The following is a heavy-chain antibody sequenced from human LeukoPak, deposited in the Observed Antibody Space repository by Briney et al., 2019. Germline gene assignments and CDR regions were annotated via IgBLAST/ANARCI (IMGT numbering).Heavy chain of an antibody. CDR1: GGTFSNYG. Sequence: GASVKVSCKASGGTFSNYGIGWVRQAPGQGLEWMGGIIPLSGTVNYAQNLQGRVTITADESTTTAYMELSSLRSEDTAVYYCARDLSGGIAVAGAFDYWGQGTLVTVSS. V-gene: IGHV1-69*13. J-gene: IGHJ4*02. D-gene: IGHD6-19*01. CDR3: ARDLSGGIAVAGAFDY. CDR2: IIPLSGTV.